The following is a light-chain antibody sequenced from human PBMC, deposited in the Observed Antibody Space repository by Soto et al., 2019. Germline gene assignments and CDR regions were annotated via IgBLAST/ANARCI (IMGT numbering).Light chain of an antibody. J-gene: IGLJ7*01. CDR3: AAWDDSLKAI. Sequence: QSVLTQPPSVSGTPGQRVTISCSRSSSNIGSNTVNWYQQFPGTAPRLLIYSSYQRPSGVPDRFSGSQSGTSASLAISGLQSDDEADYYCAAWDDSLKAIFGGGTQLTVL. CDR1: SSNIGSNT. V-gene: IGLV1-44*01. CDR2: SSY.